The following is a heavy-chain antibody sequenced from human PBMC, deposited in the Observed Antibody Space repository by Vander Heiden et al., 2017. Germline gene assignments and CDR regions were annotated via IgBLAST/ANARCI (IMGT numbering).Heavy chain of an antibody. CDR1: GYTFTGYY. V-gene: IGHV1-2*02. CDR3: ARDFGYYDSSGYHRDAFDI. Sequence: QVQLVQSGAEVKKPGASVKVSCKASGYTFTGYYMQWVRQAPGQGLEWMGWINPNSGGTNYAQKFQGRVTMTRDTSISTAYMELSRLRSDDTAVYYCARDFGYYDSSGYHRDAFDIWGQGTMVTVSS. CDR2: INPNSGGT. J-gene: IGHJ3*02. D-gene: IGHD3-22*01.